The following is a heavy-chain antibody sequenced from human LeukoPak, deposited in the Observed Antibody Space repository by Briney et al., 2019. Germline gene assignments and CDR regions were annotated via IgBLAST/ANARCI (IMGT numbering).Heavy chain of an antibody. J-gene: IGHJ3*02. Sequence: SETLSLTCTVSGGSISSSSYYWGWIRQPPGKGLEWIGSIYYSGSTNYNPSLKSRVTISVDTSRNQFSLKLSSVTAADTAVYYCATTNWNYGGDAFDIWGQGTMVTVSS. D-gene: IGHD1-7*01. CDR2: IYYSGST. CDR3: ATTNWNYGGDAFDI. CDR1: GGSISSSSYY. V-gene: IGHV4-39*07.